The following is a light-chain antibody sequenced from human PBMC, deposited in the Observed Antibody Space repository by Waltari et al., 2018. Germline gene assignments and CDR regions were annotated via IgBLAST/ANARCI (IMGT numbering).Light chain of an antibody. Sequence: QSVLTQPPSVSAAPGQKVTISCSGSSSNIGHNYVSWYQHLPGTAPKLLIPAHKTRPPGISDRLSGSKSGTSATLGITGLQTWAEADYYCGTWESSLSIGVFGGGTKLTVL. V-gene: IGLV1-51*01. CDR1: SSNIGHNY. CDR2: AHK. CDR3: GTWESSLSIGV. J-gene: IGLJ3*02.